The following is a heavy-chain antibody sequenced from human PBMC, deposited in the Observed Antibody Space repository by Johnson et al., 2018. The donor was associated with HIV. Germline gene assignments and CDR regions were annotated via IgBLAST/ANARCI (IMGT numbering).Heavy chain of an antibody. Sequence: MLLVESGGVVVQPGGSLRLSCAASGFTFSSNYMSWVRQAPGKGLEWVSVISSGGDTYYADSVKDRFTISRDNSKNTLYLQMNRLRAEDTAVYYCARAPGYSRAFDIGGQGTMVTVST. CDR3: ARAPGYSRAFDI. V-gene: IGHV3-66*01. CDR1: GFTFSSNY. D-gene: IGHD5-18*01. CDR2: ISSGGDT. J-gene: IGHJ3*02.